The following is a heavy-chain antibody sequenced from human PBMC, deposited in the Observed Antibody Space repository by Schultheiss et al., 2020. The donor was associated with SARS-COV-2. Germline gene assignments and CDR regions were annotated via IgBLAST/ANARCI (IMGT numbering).Heavy chain of an antibody. J-gene: IGHJ3*02. CDR3: ARDYGYYYGSGSHAFDI. Sequence: SETLSLTCTVSGGSISSYYWSWIRQPPGKGLEWIGYIYYSGSTNYNPSLKSRVTISVDTSKNQFSLKLSSVTAADTAVYYCARDYGYYYGSGSHAFDIWGQGTMVTVSS. D-gene: IGHD3-10*01. V-gene: IGHV4-59*12. CDR2: IYYSGST. CDR1: GGSISSYY.